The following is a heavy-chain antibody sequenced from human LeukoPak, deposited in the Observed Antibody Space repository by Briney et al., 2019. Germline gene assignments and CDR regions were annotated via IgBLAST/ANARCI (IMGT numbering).Heavy chain of an antibody. D-gene: IGHD4-17*01. J-gene: IGHJ5*02. CDR1: GGSISSYF. Sequence: ASVTLSLTCSVSGGSISSYFWSWIRQPAGKGLEWIGRIHASGTTIYNPSLRSRVTMSMDTSKNQFSLKLNSVTAADTAVYYCARAHHLDYGDWFDPWGQGILVPVSS. CDR2: IHASGTT. CDR3: ARAHHLDYGDWFDP. V-gene: IGHV4-4*07.